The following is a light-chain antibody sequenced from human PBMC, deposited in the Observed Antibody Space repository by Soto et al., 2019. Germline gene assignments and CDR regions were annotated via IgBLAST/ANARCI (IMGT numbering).Light chain of an antibody. CDR2: GAS. CDR3: HQYNNWPRT. Sequence: EIVMTQSPATLSVSPGERATLSCRASQSVSSKLVWYQQKPGQAPRLLIYGASTRATGIPARFSGSGSGTEFTITISSLQSEDFAVYYCHQYNNWPRTFGQGTKVEIK. J-gene: IGKJ1*01. V-gene: IGKV3-15*01. CDR1: QSVSSK.